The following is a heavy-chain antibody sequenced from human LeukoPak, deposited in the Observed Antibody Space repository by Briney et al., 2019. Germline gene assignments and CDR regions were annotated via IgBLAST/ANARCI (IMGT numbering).Heavy chain of an antibody. CDR1: GFTFSSYS. CDR3: ASSVNTKSSSSWFLDY. D-gene: IGHD6-13*01. CDR2: ISSSSSYI. J-gene: IGHJ4*02. V-gene: IGHV3-21*04. Sequence: PGGSLRLSCAASGFTFSSYSMNWVRQAPGKGLEWVSSISSSSSYIYYADSVKGRFTISRDNSKNTLYLQMNSLRAEDTAVYYCASSVNTKSSSSWFLDYWGQGTLVTVSS.